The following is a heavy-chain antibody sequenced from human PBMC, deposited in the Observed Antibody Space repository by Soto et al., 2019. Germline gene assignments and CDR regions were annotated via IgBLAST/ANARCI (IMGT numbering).Heavy chain of an antibody. D-gene: IGHD3-10*01. J-gene: IGHJ4*02. CDR1: GYTFTDYY. CDR3: ARVPFYSASGSYFFDY. Sequence: ASVKVSCKASGYTFTDYYMHWVRQAPGQGLEWMGWINPNSGGTNYAQKFQGWVTMTRDTSISTAYMELSRLRSDDTAVYYCARVPFYSASGSYFFDYWGQGTLVTVSS. V-gene: IGHV1-2*04. CDR2: INPNSGGT.